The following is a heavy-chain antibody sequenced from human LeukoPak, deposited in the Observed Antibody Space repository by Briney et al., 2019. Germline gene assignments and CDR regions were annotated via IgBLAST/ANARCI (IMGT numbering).Heavy chain of an antibody. CDR3: ANLDYDILTGSDY. J-gene: IGHJ4*02. D-gene: IGHD3-9*01. Sequence: GGSLRLSCAASGFTFSSYAMSWVRQAPGKGLEWVSAISGSGGSTYYADSVKGRFTISRDNSKNTLYLQMNSLRAEDMAVYYCANLDYDILTGSDYWGQGTLVTVSS. CDR1: GFTFSSYA. V-gene: IGHV3-23*01. CDR2: ISGSGGST.